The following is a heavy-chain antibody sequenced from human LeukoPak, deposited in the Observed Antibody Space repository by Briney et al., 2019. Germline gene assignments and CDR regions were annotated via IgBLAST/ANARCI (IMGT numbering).Heavy chain of an antibody. D-gene: IGHD2-2*01. CDR3: ARDMRVSSYYYYGMDV. V-gene: IGHV4-31*03. CDR1: GGSISSGGYY. CDR2: IYYSGST. J-gene: IGHJ6*02. Sequence: PSETLSLTCTVSGGSISSGGYYWSWIRQHPEKGLEWIGYIYYSGSTYYNPSLKSRVTISVDTSKNQFSLKLSSVTAADTAVYYCARDMRVSSYYYYGMDVWGQGTTVTVSS.